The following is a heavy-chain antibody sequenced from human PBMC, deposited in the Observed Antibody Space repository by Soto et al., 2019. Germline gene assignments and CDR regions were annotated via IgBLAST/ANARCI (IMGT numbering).Heavy chain of an antibody. CDR2: IYYSGST. CDR3: ARDRYDVVVVAAPPFDWMYGMDV. CDR1: GDSINSDKYY. V-gene: IGHV4-30-4*08. J-gene: IGHJ6*02. Sequence: SETLSLTCSVSGDSINSDKYYWGWIRQPPGKGLEWIGYIYYSGSTYYNPSLKSRVTISVDTSKNQFSLKLSSVTAADTAVYYCARDRYDVVVVAAPPFDWMYGMDVWGQGTTVTVSS. D-gene: IGHD2-15*01.